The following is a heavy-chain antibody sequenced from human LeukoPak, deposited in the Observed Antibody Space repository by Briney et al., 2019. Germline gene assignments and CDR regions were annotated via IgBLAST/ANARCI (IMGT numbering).Heavy chain of an antibody. Sequence: SETLSLTCAVYGESFSGYYWSWIRQPPGKGLEWIGEINHSGSTNYNPSLKSRVTISVDTSRNQFSLKLSSVTAADTAVYYCARAYYYYDSSGYIHSYFDYWGQGTLVTVSS. V-gene: IGHV4-34*01. CDR2: INHSGST. CDR3: ARAYYYYDSSGYIHSYFDY. J-gene: IGHJ4*02. D-gene: IGHD3-22*01. CDR1: GESFSGYY.